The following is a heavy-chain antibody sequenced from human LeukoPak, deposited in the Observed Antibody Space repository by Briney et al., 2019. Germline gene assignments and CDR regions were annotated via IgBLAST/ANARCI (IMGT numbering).Heavy chain of an antibody. CDR1: GYTFTSNH. D-gene: IGHD5-18*01. J-gene: IGHJ5*02. CDR2: ISPSGGST. V-gene: IGHV1-46*01. Sequence: ASVKVSCKAFGYTFTSNHMHWVRQAPGRGPEWMGVISPSGGSTTYAQKFQGRVTLTRDMSTSTAYMELSSLRSEDTAVYYCARDYVDTAMVTWFDPWGQGTLVTVSS. CDR3: ARDYVDTAMVTWFDP.